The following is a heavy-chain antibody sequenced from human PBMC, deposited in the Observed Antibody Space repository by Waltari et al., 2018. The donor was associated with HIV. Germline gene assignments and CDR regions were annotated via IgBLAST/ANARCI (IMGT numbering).Heavy chain of an antibody. V-gene: IGHV4-34*01. D-gene: IGHD3-9*01. CDR2: DGPEGNF. J-gene: IGHJ4*02. Sequence: QAQLQQWGPGLLKPSEALSLTCAVYGASFNASYWIWIRTALGTGLVWMGEDGPEGNFNARPSQRRPRTLSTDSSKKQLSLSLTSFAATGTAVYFCARGLQMTSYASGNWLWEQMLSRYFFDLWGQGTRV. CDR1: GASFNASY. CDR3: ARGLQMTSYASGNWLWEQMLSRYFFDL.